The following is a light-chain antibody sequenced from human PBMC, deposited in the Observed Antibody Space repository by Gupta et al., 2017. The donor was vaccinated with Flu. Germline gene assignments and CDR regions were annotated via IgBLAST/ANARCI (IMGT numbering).Light chain of an antibody. CDR3: QKKDRTPCI. CDR1: QSVLYSSKNKNY. V-gene: IGKV4-1*01. J-gene: IGKJ2*02. CDR2: WAS. Sequence: DIVMTHSPDSLAVSLGERATINCKSSQSVLYSSKNKNYLAWYQQKPGQPPKLLIYWASTRDSGVPDRCSGSGYGTDFTLTISSRQAEDVAVYYCQKKDRTPCIFGQGTKMDIK.